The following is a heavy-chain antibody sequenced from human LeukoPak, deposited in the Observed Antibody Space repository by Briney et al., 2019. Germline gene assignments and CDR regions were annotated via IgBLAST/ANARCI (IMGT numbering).Heavy chain of an antibody. D-gene: IGHD3-10*01. Sequence: TGGSLRLSCAASGFTFDDYTMSWVRQAPGKGLEWVSGINWNGGSTGYVDSVKGRFTISRDNAKNSLYLQMNRLRAEDTALYYCARDLGAMVREGGFDYWGQGTLVTVSS. CDR2: INWNGGST. J-gene: IGHJ4*02. CDR3: ARDLGAMVREGGFDY. CDR1: GFTFDDYT. V-gene: IGHV3-20*04.